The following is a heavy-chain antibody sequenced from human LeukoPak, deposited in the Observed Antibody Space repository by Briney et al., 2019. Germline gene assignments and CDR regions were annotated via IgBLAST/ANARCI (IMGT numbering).Heavy chain of an antibody. CDR1: GGSISSYY. V-gene: IGHV4-59*01. CDR2: IYYSGST. Sequence: SETLSLTCTVSGGSISSYYWSWIRQGPGKGLERIGYIYYSGSTNYNPALKSRVIISVDTSKNQFSLKLSSVTAADTAVYYCASSFRGYSYYRFAYWGQGTLVTVSS. D-gene: IGHD5-18*01. CDR3: ASSFRGYSYYRFAY. J-gene: IGHJ4*02.